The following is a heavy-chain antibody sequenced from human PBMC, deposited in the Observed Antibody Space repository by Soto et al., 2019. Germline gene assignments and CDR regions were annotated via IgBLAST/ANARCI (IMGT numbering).Heavy chain of an antibody. CDR2: MFYSGTT. J-gene: IGHJ1*01. Sequence: ETLSLTCTVAGASMSGNYWTWVRQPPRKGLEWIGNMFYSGTTNYNPSLRSRVTMSLDTFVNQFSLRLSSATAADTAVYYCARPNMWYGKILQWGRGTLVTVSS. CDR3: ARPNMWYGKILQ. D-gene: IGHD2-15*01. CDR1: GASMSGNY. V-gene: IGHV4-59*01.